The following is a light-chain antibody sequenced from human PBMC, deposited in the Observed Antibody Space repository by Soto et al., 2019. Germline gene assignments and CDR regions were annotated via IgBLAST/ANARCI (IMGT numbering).Light chain of an antibody. Sequence: EIVMPQSPATLSVSPGERATLSCRAIQSVSYNLAWYQQKPGQGPRLLISGAFTRATGIPARFSGSGSGTEFTLTISSLQSEDFGVYYCQQYKNWPPLTFGGGTKVEIK. J-gene: IGKJ4*01. CDR3: QQYKNWPPLT. CDR2: GAF. V-gene: IGKV3-15*01. CDR1: QSVSYN.